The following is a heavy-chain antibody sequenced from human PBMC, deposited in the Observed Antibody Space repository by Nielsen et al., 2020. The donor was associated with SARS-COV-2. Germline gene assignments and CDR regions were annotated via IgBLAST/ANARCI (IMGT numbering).Heavy chain of an antibody. CDR2: IWYDGSNK. CDR1: GFTFSSYG. J-gene: IGHJ4*02. D-gene: IGHD3-16*01. V-gene: IGHV3-33*01. CDR3: ARAGGGGALDI. Sequence: GGSLRLSCAASGFTFSSYGMHWVRQAPGKGLEWVAVIWYDGSNKYYADSVKGRFTISRDNSKNTLYLQMNSLRAEDTAVYYCARAGGGGALDIWGQGTLVTVSS.